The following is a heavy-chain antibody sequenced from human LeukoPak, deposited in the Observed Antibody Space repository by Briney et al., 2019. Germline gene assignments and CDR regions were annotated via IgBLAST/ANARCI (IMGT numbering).Heavy chain of an antibody. V-gene: IGHV4-4*07. CDR3: ARGPPPDFDY. Sequence: SETLSLTCTVSGDSISNYYWSWIRQPAGKGLEWIGRVHPSGSTNYNPSLKSRVTLSVDTSKNQLSLKLSSVTTADTAVYYCARGPPPDFDYWGRGTLVTVSS. J-gene: IGHJ4*02. CDR2: VHPSGST. CDR1: GDSISNYY.